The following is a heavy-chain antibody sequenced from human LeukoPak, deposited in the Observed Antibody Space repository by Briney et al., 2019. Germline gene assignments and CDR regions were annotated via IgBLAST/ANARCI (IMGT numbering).Heavy chain of an antibody. D-gene: IGHD7-27*01. V-gene: IGHV1-8*02. Sequence: ASVKVSCKASGGTFSSYAISWVRHATGQGLEWMGWMSPNSGDTGYAQKFQGRVTMTRDTSISTAYMGLTSLRSEDTAIYYCARGPPNWGFDFWGQGALVTVSS. CDR3: ARGPPNWGFDF. CDR2: MSPNSGDT. CDR1: GGTFSSYA. J-gene: IGHJ4*02.